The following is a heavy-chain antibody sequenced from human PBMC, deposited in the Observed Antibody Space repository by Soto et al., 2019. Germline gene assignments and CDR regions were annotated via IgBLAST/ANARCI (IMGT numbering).Heavy chain of an antibody. CDR2: IIPIFGTA. J-gene: IGHJ3*02. Sequence: VKVSCKASGYTFTNYYMHWVRQAPGQGLEWMGGIIPIFGTANYAQKFQGRVTMTTDTSTNTAYMELRSLRTDDTAVHYCARRVALAPVYDAYDIWGQGTMVTVSS. CDR1: GYTFTNYY. V-gene: IGHV1-69*13. D-gene: IGHD3-3*02. CDR3: ARRVALAPVYDAYDI.